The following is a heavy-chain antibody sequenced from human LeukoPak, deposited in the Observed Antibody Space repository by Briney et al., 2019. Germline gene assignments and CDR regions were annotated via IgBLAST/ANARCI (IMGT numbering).Heavy chain of an antibody. D-gene: IGHD4-17*01. CDR3: AGADRDGDYVFPFDY. CDR1: GGTFSSYA. V-gene: IGHV1-69*01. CDR2: IIPIFGTA. J-gene: IGHJ4*02. Sequence: GSSVKVSCKASGGTFSSYAISWVRQAPGQGLEWMGGIIPIFGTANYAQKFQGRVTITADESTSTAYMELSSLRSEDTAVYYCAGADRDGDYVFPFDYWGQGTLVTVSS.